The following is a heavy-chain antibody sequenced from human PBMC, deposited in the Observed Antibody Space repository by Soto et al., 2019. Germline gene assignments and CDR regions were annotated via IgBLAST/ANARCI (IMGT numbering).Heavy chain of an antibody. J-gene: IGHJ4*02. CDR1: GFTFSSYA. CDR2: ISGSGGST. Sequence: EVQLLESGGGLVQPGGSLRLSCAASGFTFSSYAMSWVRQAPGKGLEWVSAISGSGGSTYYADSVKGRFTISRDNSKNTLYLQMNSLRPEDTAVYYCAKAGSDYYDSSGYYEPVDYWGQVTLVTVSS. CDR3: AKAGSDYYDSSGYYEPVDY. D-gene: IGHD3-22*01. V-gene: IGHV3-23*01.